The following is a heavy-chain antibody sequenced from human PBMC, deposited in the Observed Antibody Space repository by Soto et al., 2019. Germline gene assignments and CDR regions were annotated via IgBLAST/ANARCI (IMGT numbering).Heavy chain of an antibody. CDR3: ARGRGYIVVVVAATPWFDP. CDR1: GGSFSGYY. Sequence: SETLSLTCAVYGGSFSGYYWSWIRQPPGKGLEWIGEINHSGSTNYNPSLKSRVTISVDTSKNQFSLKLSSVTAADTAVYYCARGRGYIVVVVAATPWFDPWGQGTLVTVSS. V-gene: IGHV4-34*01. J-gene: IGHJ5*02. CDR2: INHSGST. D-gene: IGHD2-15*01.